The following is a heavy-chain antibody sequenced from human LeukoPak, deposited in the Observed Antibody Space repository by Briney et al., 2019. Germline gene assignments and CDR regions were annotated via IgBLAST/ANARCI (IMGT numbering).Heavy chain of an antibody. V-gene: IGHV3-23*01. D-gene: IGHD1-14*01. CDR3: AKLLLRNQDY. CDR1: GFTFSSYA. Sequence: GGSLRLSCAASGFTFSSYAMNWVRQAPGKGLEWVSAISGSGGSTYYADSVKGRFTISSDNSKNTLYLQMNSLRAEDTAVYYCAKLLLRNQDYWGQGTLVTVSS. J-gene: IGHJ4*02. CDR2: ISGSGGST.